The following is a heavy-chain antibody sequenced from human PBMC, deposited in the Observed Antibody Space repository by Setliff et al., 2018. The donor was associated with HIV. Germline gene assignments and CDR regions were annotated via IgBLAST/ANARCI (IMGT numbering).Heavy chain of an antibody. V-gene: IGHV3-21*04. CDR3: ASTTLEYYYYMDV. CDR1: GFTFSSYS. D-gene: IGHD4-4*01. J-gene: IGHJ6*03. Sequence: PGESLKISCAASGFTFSSYSMNWVRQAPGKGLEWVSSISSSSSYIYYADSVKGRFTISRDNAKNSLYLQMNSLRADDTAVYYCASTTLEYYYYMDVWGKGTTVTVSS. CDR2: ISSSSSYI.